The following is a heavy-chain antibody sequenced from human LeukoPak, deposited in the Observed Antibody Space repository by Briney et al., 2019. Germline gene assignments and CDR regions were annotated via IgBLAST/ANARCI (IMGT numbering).Heavy chain of an antibody. Sequence: GGSLRLSCAASGFTFSSYSMNWVRQAPGKGLEWVSSISSSSSYTYYADSVKGRFTISRDNAKNSLYLQMNSLRAEDTAVYYCARAVVTLDDYWGQGTLVTVSS. D-gene: IGHD4-23*01. V-gene: IGHV3-21*01. J-gene: IGHJ4*02. CDR2: ISSSSSYT. CDR3: ARAVVTLDDY. CDR1: GFTFSSYS.